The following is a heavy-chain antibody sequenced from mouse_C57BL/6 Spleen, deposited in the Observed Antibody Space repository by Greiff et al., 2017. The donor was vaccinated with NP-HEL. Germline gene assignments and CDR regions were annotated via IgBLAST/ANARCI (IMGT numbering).Heavy chain of an antibody. D-gene: IGHD1-1*01. CDR2: ISNLAYSI. Sequence: EVNLVESGGGLVQPGGSLKLSCAASGFTFSDYGMAWVRQAPRKGPEWVAFISNLAYSIYYADTVTGRFTISRENAKNTLYLEMSSLRSEDTAMYYCARHGYYGSSPDWYFDVWGTGTTVTVSS. V-gene: IGHV5-15*01. CDR1: GFTFSDYG. J-gene: IGHJ1*03. CDR3: ARHGYYGSSPDWYFDV.